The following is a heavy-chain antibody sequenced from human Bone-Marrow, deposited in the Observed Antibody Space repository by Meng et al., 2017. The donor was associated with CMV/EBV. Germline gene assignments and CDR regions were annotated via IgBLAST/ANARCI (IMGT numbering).Heavy chain of an antibody. CDR1: GFTLNGYW. CDR3: ARGGGTAGLRDL. Sequence: GRSLRLPCVASGFTLNGYWMNWVRQAPGEGLVWVSGINTDERTTAYADSVKGRFTISRDNAKKTVYLQMNSLRDEATAVYYCARGGGTAGLRDLWGRVTLVTVSS. D-gene: IGHD6-13*01. J-gene: IGHJ2*01. V-gene: IGHV3-74*01. CDR2: INTDERTT.